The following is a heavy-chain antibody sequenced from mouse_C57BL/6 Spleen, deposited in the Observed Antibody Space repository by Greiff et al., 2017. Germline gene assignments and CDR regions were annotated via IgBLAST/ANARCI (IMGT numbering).Heavy chain of an antibody. D-gene: IGHD2-3*01. Sequence: EVQLVESGGGLVQPGGSMKLSCAASGFTFSDAWMDWVRQSPEKGLEWVAEIRNKANNHATYYAESVKGRFTISRDDSKSSVYLQMNSLRAEDTGIYYCTRPVDGYLYFDYWGQGTTLTVSS. CDR2: IRNKANNHAT. CDR1: GFTFSDAW. V-gene: IGHV6-6*01. CDR3: TRPVDGYLYFDY. J-gene: IGHJ2*01.